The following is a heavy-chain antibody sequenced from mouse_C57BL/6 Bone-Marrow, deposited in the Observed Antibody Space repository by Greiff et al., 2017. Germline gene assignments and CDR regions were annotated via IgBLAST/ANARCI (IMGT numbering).Heavy chain of an antibody. CDR1: GYTFTSYW. D-gene: IGHD1-1*01. J-gene: IGHJ3*01. Sequence: QVQLQQPGAELVKPGASVKLSCKASGYTFTSYWMHWVKQRPGQGLEWIGMIHPNSGSTNYNEKFKSKATLTVDKSSSTAYMQLSSLTSEDSAVYYCARWGTTVVGPFAYWGQGTLVTVSA. CDR2: IHPNSGST. CDR3: ARWGTTVVGPFAY. V-gene: IGHV1-64*01.